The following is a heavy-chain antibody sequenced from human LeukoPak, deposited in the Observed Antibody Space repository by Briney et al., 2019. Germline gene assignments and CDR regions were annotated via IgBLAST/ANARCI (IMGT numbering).Heavy chain of an antibody. CDR3: ARGPEYYYDSSGYCLDY. V-gene: IGHV1-2*02. J-gene: IGHJ4*02. CDR2: INPNSGGT. D-gene: IGHD3-22*01. Sequence: GASVKVSCKASGYTFTGYYMHWVRQAPGQGLEWMGWINPNSGGTNYAQKLQGRVTMTRDTSISTAYMELSRLRSDDTAVYYCARGPEYYYDSSGYCLDYWGQGTLVTVSS. CDR1: GYTFTGYY.